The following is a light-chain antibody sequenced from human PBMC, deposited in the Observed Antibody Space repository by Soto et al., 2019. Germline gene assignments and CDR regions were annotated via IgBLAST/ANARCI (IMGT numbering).Light chain of an antibody. Sequence: QSVLTQPASVSGSPGQSITISCTGTNSDISIYNYVSWYQQHPGKAPKLIIYEVSNRPSGICNRFSGAKSGNTASLTISGLQVEDEADYYCCSYTCSTNYVFGAGTKVTVL. CDR3: CSYTCSTNYV. CDR2: EVS. J-gene: IGLJ1*01. V-gene: IGLV2-14*01. CDR1: NSDISIYNY.